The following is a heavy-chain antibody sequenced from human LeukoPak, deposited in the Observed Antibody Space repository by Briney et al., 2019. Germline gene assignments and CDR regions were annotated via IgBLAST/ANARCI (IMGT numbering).Heavy chain of an antibody. D-gene: IGHD2-2*01. CDR3: YIVVVPAATVAFEL. J-gene: IGHJ2*01. CDR2: INPNSGGT. V-gene: IGHV1-2*02. Sequence: ASVKVSCTASGYTFTVYYMHWVRQAPGHGREWMGWINPNSGGTNCAQKFQGRVTMTRDTSISTAYMERSRLRSDDTAVYYCYIVVVPAATVAFELWGRGTLVTVSS. CDR1: GYTFTVYY.